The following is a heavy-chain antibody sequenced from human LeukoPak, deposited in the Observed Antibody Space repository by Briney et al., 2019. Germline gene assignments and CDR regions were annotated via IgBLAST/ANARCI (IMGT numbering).Heavy chain of an antibody. CDR2: ISSSSSYI. J-gene: IGHJ3*02. CDR1: GFTFSSYS. V-gene: IGHV3-21*01. Sequence: GGSLRLSCAASGFTFSSYSMNWVRQAPGKGLEWVSSISSSSSYIYYADSVKGRFTISRDNAKNSLYLQMNSLRAEDTAVYYCARDKGYYDYVWGSYRRGYDAFDIWGQGAMVTVSS. D-gene: IGHD3-16*02. CDR3: ARDKGYYDYVWGSYRRGYDAFDI.